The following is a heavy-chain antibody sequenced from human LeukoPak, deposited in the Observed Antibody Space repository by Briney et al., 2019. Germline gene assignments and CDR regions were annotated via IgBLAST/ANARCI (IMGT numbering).Heavy chain of an antibody. Sequence: GGSLRLSCAASGFTFSSYAMHWVRQAPGKGLEWVAVISYDGSNKYYADSVKGRFTISRDNSKNTLYLQMSSLRAEDTAVYYCARDQTYYDFWSGYYNPNYYYGMDVWGQGTTVTVSS. CDR1: GFTFSSYA. CDR3: ARDQTYYDFWSGYYNPNYYYGMDV. V-gene: IGHV3-30-3*01. J-gene: IGHJ6*02. D-gene: IGHD3-3*01. CDR2: ISYDGSNK.